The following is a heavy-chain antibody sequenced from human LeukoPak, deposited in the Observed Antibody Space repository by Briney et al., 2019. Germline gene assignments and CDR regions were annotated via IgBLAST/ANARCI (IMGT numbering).Heavy chain of an antibody. CDR3: ARAFWSGYYYYYGMDV. Sequence: SVKVSCKASGGTFSSYAISWVRQAPGQGLEWMGGIIPIFGTANYAQKFQGRVTITADESTSTAYMELSSLRSEDTAVYYCARAFWSGYYYYYGMDVWGQGTTVTVSS. CDR2: IIPIFGTA. J-gene: IGHJ6*02. CDR1: GGTFSSYA. D-gene: IGHD3-3*01. V-gene: IGHV1-69*01.